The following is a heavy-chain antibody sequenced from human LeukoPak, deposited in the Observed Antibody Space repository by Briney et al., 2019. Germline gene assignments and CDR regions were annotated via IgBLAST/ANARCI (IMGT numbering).Heavy chain of an antibody. Sequence: PGGSLRLSCAASGFTVRSNYMNWVRQAPGKGLEWVSVIYSGGSTYYADSVKGRFTISRDNAKNSLYLQMNSLRAEDTAVYYCARDDASMVRGGPSDYWGQGTLVTVSS. CDR1: GFTVRSNY. D-gene: IGHD3-10*01. CDR2: IYSGGST. J-gene: IGHJ4*02. CDR3: ARDDASMVRGGPSDY. V-gene: IGHV3-66*01.